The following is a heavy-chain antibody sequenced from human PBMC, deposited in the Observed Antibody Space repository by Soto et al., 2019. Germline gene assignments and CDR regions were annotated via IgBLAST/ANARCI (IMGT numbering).Heavy chain of an antibody. CDR3: ARDSIAVVGIDY. Sequence: ASAKVFCKPSGCPFPRYTLASVRQPPGQGLEWMGEITPLSCTTNYVEKFQGRLTITADAYTSTAYMELSSLRSEVTDMYECARDSIAVVGIDYWGQGTLVTVSS. D-gene: IGHD6-19*01. CDR2: ITPLSCTT. J-gene: IGHJ4*02. V-gene: IGHV1-69*13. CDR1: GCPFPRYT.